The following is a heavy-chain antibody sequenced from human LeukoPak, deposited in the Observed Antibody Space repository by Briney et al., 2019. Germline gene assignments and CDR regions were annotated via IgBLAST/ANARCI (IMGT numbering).Heavy chain of an antibody. D-gene: IGHD3-22*01. CDR2: ISSTGGTA. V-gene: IGHV3-23*01. CDR3: AREAQWLLGYYYYYYMDV. CDR1: GFTFSSFG. Sequence: PGGSLRLSCAASGFTFSSFGMSWVRQAPGKGLEWVSAISSTGGTAYYADSVKGRFTISRDNSKNTLYLQMNSLRAEDTAVYYCAREAQWLLGYYYYYYMDVWGKGTTVTVSS. J-gene: IGHJ6*03.